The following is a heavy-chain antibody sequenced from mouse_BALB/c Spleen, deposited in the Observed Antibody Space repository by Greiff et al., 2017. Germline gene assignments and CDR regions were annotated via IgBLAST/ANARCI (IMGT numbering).Heavy chain of an antibody. CDR3: ARRGDYRYKYFDV. Sequence: QVQLQQSGAELAKPGASVKMSCKASGYTFTSYWMHWVKQRPGQGLEWIGYINPSTGYTEYNQKFKDKATLTVDKSSSTAYMELRSLTSEDTAVYYCARRGDYRYKYFDVWGAGTTVTVSS. CDR2: INPSTGYT. J-gene: IGHJ1*01. CDR1: GYTFTSYW. D-gene: IGHD2-14*01. V-gene: IGHV1-7*01.